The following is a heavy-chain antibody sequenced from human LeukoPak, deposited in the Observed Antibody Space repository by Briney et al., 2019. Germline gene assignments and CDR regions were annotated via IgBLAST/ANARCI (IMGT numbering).Heavy chain of an antibody. CDR1: GFSFISYG. CDR3: ARGLYYMDV. CDR2: INHSGST. J-gene: IGHJ6*03. V-gene: IGHV4-34*01. Sequence: PGGSLRLSCAASGFSFISYGMHWVRQPPGKGLEWMGEINHSGSTNYNPSLKSRVTISVDTSKNQFSLKLSSVTAADTAVYYCARGLYYMDVWGKGTTVTVSS.